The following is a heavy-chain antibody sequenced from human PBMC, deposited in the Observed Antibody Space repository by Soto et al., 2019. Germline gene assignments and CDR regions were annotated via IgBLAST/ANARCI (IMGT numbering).Heavy chain of an antibody. CDR1: GFTFSDYY. V-gene: IGHV3-11*05. Sequence: QVQLVESGGGLVKPGGSPRLSCAASGFTFSDYYMSWIRQAPGKGLEWVSYISSSSSYTNYADSVKGRFTISRDNAKNSLYLQMNSLRAEDTAVYYCARDSVGYCSGGSCYDPGFDYWGQGTLVTVSS. CDR2: ISSSSSYT. CDR3: ARDSVGYCSGGSCYDPGFDY. J-gene: IGHJ4*02. D-gene: IGHD2-15*01.